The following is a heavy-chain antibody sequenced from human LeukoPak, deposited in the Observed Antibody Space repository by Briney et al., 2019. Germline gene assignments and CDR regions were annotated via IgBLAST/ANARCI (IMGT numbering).Heavy chain of an antibody. V-gene: IGHV1-46*01. D-gene: IGHD3-22*01. CDR2: INPSGGST. J-gene: IGHJ4*02. CDR1: GYTFIGYY. CDR3: ARGGPYYYDSSGYYYYY. Sequence: ASVKVSCKASGYTFIGYYMHWVRQAPGQGLEWMGIINPSGGSTSYAQKFQGRVTMTRDTSTSTVYMELSSLRSEDTAVYYCARGGPYYYDSSGYYYYYWGQGTLVTVSS.